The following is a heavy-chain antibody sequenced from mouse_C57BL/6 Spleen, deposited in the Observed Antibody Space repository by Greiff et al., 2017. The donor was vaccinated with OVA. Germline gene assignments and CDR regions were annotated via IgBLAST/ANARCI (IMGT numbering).Heavy chain of an antibody. D-gene: IGHD1-1*02. V-gene: IGHV1-81*01. CDR1: GYTFTSYG. CDR2: IYPRSGNT. Sequence: VQLQQSGAELARPGASVKLSCKASGYTFTSYGISWVKQRTGQGLEWIGEIYPRSGNTYYNEKFKGKATLTADKSSSTAYMELRSLTSEDSAVYFCARWGGSLYYLDYWGQGTTLTVSS. CDR3: ARWGGSLYYLDY. J-gene: IGHJ2*01.